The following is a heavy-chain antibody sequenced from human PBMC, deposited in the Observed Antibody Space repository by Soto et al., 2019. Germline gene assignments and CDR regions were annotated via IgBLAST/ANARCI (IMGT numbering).Heavy chain of an antibody. CDR2: ILVGGST. CDR3: AKATATGGGAFDI. CDR1: GFTCRSYD. J-gene: IGHJ3*02. V-gene: IGHV3-23*01. Sequence: GALRLSCAASGFTCRSYDMSWVRQAPGKGLEWVSTILVGGSTHYPDSVKGRFTISRDNSKNTVFLQMNSLTAGDTAVYYCAKATATGGGAFDICGQGTMVTVSS. D-gene: IGHD2-8*02.